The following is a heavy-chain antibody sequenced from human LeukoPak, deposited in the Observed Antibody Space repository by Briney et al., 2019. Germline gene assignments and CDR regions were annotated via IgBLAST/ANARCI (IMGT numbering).Heavy chain of an antibody. V-gene: IGHV3-48*04. J-gene: IGHJ4*02. Sequence: PGGSLRLSCAASGFTFSSYSMTWVRQAPGKGLEWVSYISSSSSTIYYADSVKGRFTISRDNAKNSLYLQMNSLRAEDTAVYYCARAHTARGQKGVRPRQSEGYYFDYWGQGTLVTVSS. CDR2: ISSSSSTI. CDR3: ARAHTARGQKGVRPRQSEGYYFDY. CDR1: GFTFSSYS. D-gene: IGHD2-21*02.